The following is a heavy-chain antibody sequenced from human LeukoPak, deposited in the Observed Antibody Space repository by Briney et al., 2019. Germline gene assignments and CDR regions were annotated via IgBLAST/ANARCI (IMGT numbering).Heavy chain of an antibody. D-gene: IGHD3-9*01. Sequence: ASAKVSCKASGYTFIRYGINWVRQAPGQGLVWMGWITAYNGNTNYAQKLQGRVTMTTDTSTSTAYMELRSLRSDDTAVYYCARAGYDLLTLAPDPANDYWGQGTLVTVSS. CDR1: GYTFIRYG. CDR2: ITAYNGNT. V-gene: IGHV1-18*01. CDR3: ARAGYDLLTLAPDPANDY. J-gene: IGHJ4*02.